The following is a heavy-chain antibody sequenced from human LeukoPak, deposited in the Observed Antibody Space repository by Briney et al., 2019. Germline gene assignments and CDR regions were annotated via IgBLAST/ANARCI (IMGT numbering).Heavy chain of an antibody. Sequence: PSETLSLTCTVSGGSISSYYWSWIRQPPGKGLEWIGEINHSESTNYNPSLKSRVTISVDTSKNQFSLKLTSVTAADTAVYYCARTLWRGVTTYNWFDCWGQGTLVTVSS. CDR2: INHSEST. CDR1: GGSISSYY. D-gene: IGHD4-17*01. J-gene: IGHJ5*01. CDR3: ARTLWRGVTTYNWFDC. V-gene: IGHV4-34*01.